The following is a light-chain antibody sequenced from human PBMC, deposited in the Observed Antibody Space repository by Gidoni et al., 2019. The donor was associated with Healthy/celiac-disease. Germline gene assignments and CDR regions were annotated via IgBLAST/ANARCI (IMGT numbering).Light chain of an antibody. CDR1: QSVSSN. CDR2: GAS. Sequence: EIVMTQSPATLSVSPGERATLSCRASQSVSSNLAWYQQKPGQAPRLLIYGASTRATGIPARFSGSGSGTEFTLTISSLQSEDFAVYYCQQYNNWPPTPGSGFTFXPXTKVDIK. CDR3: QQYNNWPPTPGSGFT. V-gene: IGKV3-15*01. J-gene: IGKJ3*01.